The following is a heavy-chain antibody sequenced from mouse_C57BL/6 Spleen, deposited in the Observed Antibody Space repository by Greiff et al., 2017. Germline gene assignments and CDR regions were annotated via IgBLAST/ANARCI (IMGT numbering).Heavy chain of an antibody. D-gene: IGHD2-2*01. CDR3: AREGIYYGYGYAMDY. CDR2: INPYNGDT. V-gene: IGHV1-20*01. J-gene: IGHJ4*01. CDR1: GYSFTGYF. Sequence: EVQGVESGPELVKPGDSVKISCKASGYSFTGYFMNWVMQSHGKSLEWIGRINPYNGDTFYNQKFKGKATLTVDKSSSTAHMELRSLTSEDSAVYYCAREGIYYGYGYAMDYWGQGTSVTVSS.